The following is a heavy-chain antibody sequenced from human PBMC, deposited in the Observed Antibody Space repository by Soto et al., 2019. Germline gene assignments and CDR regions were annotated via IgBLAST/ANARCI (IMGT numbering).Heavy chain of an antibody. J-gene: IGHJ4*02. CDR3: AKTYYYDSSGYYY. D-gene: IGHD3-22*01. V-gene: IGHV3-23*01. Sequence: PVGSLRLSCAASGFTFSSYAISWVRQAPGKGLEWVSAISGSGGSTYYADSVKGRFTISRDNSKNTLYLQMNSLRAEDTAVYYCAKTYYYDSSGYYYWGQGTLVTVSS. CDR1: GFTFSSYA. CDR2: ISGSGGST.